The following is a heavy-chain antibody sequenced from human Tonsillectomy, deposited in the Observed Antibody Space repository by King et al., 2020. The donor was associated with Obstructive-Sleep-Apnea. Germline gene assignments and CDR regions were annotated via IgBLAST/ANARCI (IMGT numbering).Heavy chain of an antibody. V-gene: IGHV3-74*01. J-gene: IGHJ5*02. D-gene: IGHD3-22*01. CDR3: ARDLPYYYDSSGYYLGWFDP. Sequence: VQLVESGGGLVQPGGSLRLSCAASGFTFSSYWMHWVRQAPGKGLVWVSRINSDGSSTSYADSGKGRFTISRDNAKNTLYLQMNSLRAEDTAVYYCARDLPYYYDSSGYYLGWFDPWGQGTLVTVSS. CDR2: INSDGSST. CDR1: GFTFSSYW.